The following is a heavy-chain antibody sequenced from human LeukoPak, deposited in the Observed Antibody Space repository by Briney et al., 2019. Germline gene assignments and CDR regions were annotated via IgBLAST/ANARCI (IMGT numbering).Heavy chain of an antibody. CDR3: ARDPRGQVTVVAGQRYYYYGMDV. Sequence: GGSLRLSCAASGFTFGDSEMKWVRQARGKGREWFSYISGSGSTNYHADSVKGRFTISRDNAKNSLYLQMNSLRVEDTAIYYCARDPRGQVTVVAGQRYYYYGMDVWGQGTTVAVSS. D-gene: IGHD3/OR15-3a*01. CDR2: ISGSGSTN. J-gene: IGHJ6*02. CDR1: GFTFGDSE. V-gene: IGHV3-48*03.